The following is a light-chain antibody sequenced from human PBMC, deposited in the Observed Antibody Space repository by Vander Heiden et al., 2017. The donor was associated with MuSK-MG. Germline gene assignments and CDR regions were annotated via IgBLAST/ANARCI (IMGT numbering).Light chain of an antibody. V-gene: IGLV1-47*03. J-gene: IGLJ3*02. CDR1: SSNIGSNY. Sequence: QSVLTQPPSASGTPGQRVTISCSGSSSNIGSNYVYWYQQLPGPAPKLPSYRNNQRPSGVPDRFSGSKSGTSASLAISGLWSEDEADDDCAAWDDSLSGRVFGGGTKLPV. CDR2: RNN. CDR3: AAWDDSLSGRV.